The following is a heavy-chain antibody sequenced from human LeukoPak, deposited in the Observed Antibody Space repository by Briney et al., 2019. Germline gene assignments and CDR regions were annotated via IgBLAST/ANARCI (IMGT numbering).Heavy chain of an antibody. V-gene: IGHV4-61*02. CDR1: GGSISSGSYY. CDR2: IYTSGST. J-gene: IGHJ4*02. D-gene: IGHD5-12*01. CDR3: ARASRGVDIGSWVYFDY. Sequence: SETLSLTCTVSGGSISSGSYYWSWIRQPAGKGLEWIGRIYTSGSTNYNPSLKSRVTISVDTSKNQFSLKLSSVTAADMAVYYCARASRGVDIGSWVYFDYWGQGTLVTVSS.